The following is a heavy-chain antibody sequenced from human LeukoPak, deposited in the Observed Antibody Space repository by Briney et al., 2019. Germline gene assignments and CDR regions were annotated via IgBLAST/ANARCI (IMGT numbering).Heavy chain of an antibody. J-gene: IGHJ4*02. CDR1: GYTFTGYY. CDR3: ARDWYYDSSGYYHGPDY. CDR2: INPNSGGT. V-gene: IGHV1-2*02. Sequence: GASVKVSCKASGYTFTGYYMHWVRQAPGQGLEWMGWINPNSGGTNYAQKFQGRVTITRDTSISTAYMELSSLRSEDTAVYYCARDWYYDSSGYYHGPDYWGQGTLVTVSS. D-gene: IGHD3-22*01.